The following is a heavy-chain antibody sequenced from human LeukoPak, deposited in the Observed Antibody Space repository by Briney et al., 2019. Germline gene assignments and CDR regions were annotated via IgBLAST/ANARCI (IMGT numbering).Heavy chain of an antibody. D-gene: IGHD6-13*01. V-gene: IGHV3-48*03. CDR1: GFTFSSYE. CDR2: ISNNGDII. J-gene: IGHJ4*02. Sequence: GGSLRLSCAASGFTFSSYEMNWVRQAPGKGLEWVSFISNNGDIITYVDSVKGRFTISRDNAKNSLYLQMNSLRAEDTAVYYCARVGSTVAAGTPDYWGQGTLVTVSS. CDR3: ARVGSTVAAGTPDY.